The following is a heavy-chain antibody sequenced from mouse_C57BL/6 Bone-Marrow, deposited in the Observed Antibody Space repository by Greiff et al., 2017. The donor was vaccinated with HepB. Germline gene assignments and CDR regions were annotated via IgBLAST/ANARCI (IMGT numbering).Heavy chain of an antibody. D-gene: IGHD1-1*01. J-gene: IGHJ3*01. V-gene: IGHV1-58*01. Sequence: EVQLQQSGAELVRPGSSVKMSCKTSGYTFTSYGLNWVKQRPGQGLEWIGYIYIGNGYTDYNEKFKGKATLTSDTSSSTAYMQLSSLTSEDSAIYFCARTEVSSAAWFAYWGQGTLVTVSA. CDR2: IYIGNGYT. CDR3: ARTEVSSAAWFAY. CDR1: GYTFTSYG.